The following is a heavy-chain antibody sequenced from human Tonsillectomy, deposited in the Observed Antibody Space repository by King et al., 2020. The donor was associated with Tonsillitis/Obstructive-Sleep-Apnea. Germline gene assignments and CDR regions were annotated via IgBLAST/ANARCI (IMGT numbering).Heavy chain of an antibody. Sequence: VTLKESGPTLVKPPQTLMLTCTFSGFSLSTSGVGVGWIRQPPGKALEWLALIYWDDDKRYSPSLKSRLTITKDTSKNQVVLTVTNMDPVDTATYYCAHSPMGYYYYYMDVWGKGTTVTVSS. J-gene: IGHJ6*03. D-gene: IGHD3-16*01. CDR1: GFSLSTSGVG. CDR2: IYWDDDK. V-gene: IGHV2-5*02. CDR3: AHSPMGYYYYYMDV.